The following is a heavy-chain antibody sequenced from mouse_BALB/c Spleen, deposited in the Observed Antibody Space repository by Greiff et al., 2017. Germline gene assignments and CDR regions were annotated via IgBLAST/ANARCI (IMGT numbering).Heavy chain of an antibody. D-gene: IGHD3-1*01. V-gene: IGHV1-84*02. Sequence: QVQLQQSGPELVKPGASVKISCKASGYTFTDYYINWVKQKPGQGLEWIGWIYPGSGNTKYNEKFKGKATLTVDTSSSTAYMQLSSLTSEDTAVYYCAREARGYYFDYWGQGTTLTVSS. CDR2: IYPGSGNT. J-gene: IGHJ2*01. CDR3: AREARGYYFDY. CDR1: GYTFTDYY.